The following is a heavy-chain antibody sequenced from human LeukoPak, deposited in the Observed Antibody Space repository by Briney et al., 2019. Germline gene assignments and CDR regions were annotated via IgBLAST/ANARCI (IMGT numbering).Heavy chain of an antibody. Sequence: GGSLRLSCAASGFTFSSYGMHWVRXXXXXXXXXXXXXXYDGSNKYYADSVKGRFTISRDNSKNTLYLQMNSLRAEDTAVYYCAKDSSYYYDSNGYFDYWGQGTLVTVSS. D-gene: IGHD3-22*01. CDR3: AKDSSYYYDSNGYFDY. J-gene: IGHJ4*02. V-gene: IGHV3-30*18. CDR1: GFTFSSYG. CDR2: XXYDGSNK.